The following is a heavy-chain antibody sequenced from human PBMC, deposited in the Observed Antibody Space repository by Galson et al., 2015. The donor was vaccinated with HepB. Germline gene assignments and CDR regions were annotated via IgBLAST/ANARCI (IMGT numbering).Heavy chain of an antibody. CDR2: IYPGDSDT. CDR1: GYSFTSHW. J-gene: IGHJ4*02. Sequence: QSGAEVKKPGESLKISCKGSGYSFTSHWIGWVRQMPGKGLEWMGIIYPGDSDTRYSPSFQGQVTISADKSISTAYLQWSSLKASDTAMYYCARLEMGSGYKLTYYFDYWGQGTLVTVSS. V-gene: IGHV5-51*01. CDR3: ARLEMGSGYKLTYYFDY. D-gene: IGHD5-24*01.